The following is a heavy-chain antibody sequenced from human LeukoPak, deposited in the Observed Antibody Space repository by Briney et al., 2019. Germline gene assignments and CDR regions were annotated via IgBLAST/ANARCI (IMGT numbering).Heavy chain of an antibody. Sequence: PSETLSLTCAVYGGSFSGDFWSWIRQSPGKGLEWIGEINHSGSTNYNPSLKSRVTISVDTSKNQFSLKLSSVTAADTAVYYCARGRYNWNRYYFDYWGQGTLVTVSS. D-gene: IGHD1-20*01. CDR1: GGSFSGDF. V-gene: IGHV4-34*01. CDR3: ARGRYNWNRYYFDY. J-gene: IGHJ4*02. CDR2: INHSGST.